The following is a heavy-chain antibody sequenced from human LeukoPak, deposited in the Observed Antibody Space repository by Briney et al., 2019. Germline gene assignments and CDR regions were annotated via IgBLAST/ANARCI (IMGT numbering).Heavy chain of an antibody. J-gene: IGHJ6*03. V-gene: IGHV4-34*01. CDR1: GGSFSGYY. CDR3: ARGVRGVCRLNYYMDV. D-gene: IGHD3-10*01. CDR2: INHSGST. Sequence: PSETLSLTCAVYGGSFSGYYWSWIRQPPGKGLEWIGEINHSGSTNYNPSLKSRVTISVDTSKNQFSLKLSSVTAADTAVYYCARGVRGVCRLNYYMDVWGKGTTVTISS.